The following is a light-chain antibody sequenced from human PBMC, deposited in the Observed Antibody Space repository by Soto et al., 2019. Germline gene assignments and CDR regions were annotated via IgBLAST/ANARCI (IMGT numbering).Light chain of an antibody. V-gene: IGKV1-27*01. CDR1: QGISNF. J-gene: IGKJ5*01. Sequence: DIRMTQSPSSLSASVGDRVTITCRASQGISNFLAWYQQKPGKVPKLLISAESTLQSGVPSRFSGSGSGTDFTLNITSLQPEDVATYYCQKYSSVITFGQGTRREIK. CDR2: AES. CDR3: QKYSSVIT.